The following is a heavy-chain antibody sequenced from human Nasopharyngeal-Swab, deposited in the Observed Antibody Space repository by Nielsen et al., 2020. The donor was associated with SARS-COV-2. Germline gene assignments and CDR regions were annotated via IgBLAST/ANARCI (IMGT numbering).Heavy chain of an antibody. J-gene: IGHJ5*02. Sequence: GESLKISCKGSGYSFTSYWNAWVRQMPGKGLEWMGRIDPSDSYTNYSPSFQGHVTISADKSISTASLQWSSLKASDTAMYYCSRFEYSSSNNWFDPWGQGTLVTVSS. V-gene: IGHV5-10-1*01. CDR3: SRFEYSSSNNWFDP. CDR1: GYSFTSYW. CDR2: IDPSDSYT. D-gene: IGHD6-6*01.